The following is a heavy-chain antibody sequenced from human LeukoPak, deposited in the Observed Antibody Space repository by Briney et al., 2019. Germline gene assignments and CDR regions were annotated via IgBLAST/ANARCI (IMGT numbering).Heavy chain of an antibody. V-gene: IGHV4-39*01. J-gene: IGHJ4*02. CDR2: INHSGST. CDR1: GGSISSSSYY. CDR3: ARHLLPRQRRYFDY. Sequence: PSETLSLTCTVSGGSISSSSYYWGWIRQPPGKGLEWIGEINHSGSTNYNPSLKSRVTISVDTSKNQFSLKLSSVTAADTAVYYCARHLLPRQRRYFDYWGQGTLVTVSS.